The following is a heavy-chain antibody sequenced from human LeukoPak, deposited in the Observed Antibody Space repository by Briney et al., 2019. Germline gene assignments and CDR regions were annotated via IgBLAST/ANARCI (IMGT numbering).Heavy chain of an antibody. CDR1: GLSFSSNF. CDR2: IYGGGST. V-gene: IGHV3-53*01. D-gene: IGHD6-19*01. CDR3: ASWPVGWYGEDS. Sequence: GGSLRLSCAATGLSFSSNFMSWVRQAPGKGLEWVSVIYGGGSTYYADSVKGRFTISRDTPKNTLYLQMNSLRVEDTAVYYCASWPVGWYGEDSWGQGTLVTVSS. J-gene: IGHJ4*02.